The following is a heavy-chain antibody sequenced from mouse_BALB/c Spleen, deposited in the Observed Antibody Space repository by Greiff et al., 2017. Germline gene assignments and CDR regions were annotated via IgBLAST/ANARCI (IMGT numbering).Heavy chain of an antibody. D-gene: IGHD2-10*02. J-gene: IGHJ4*01. V-gene: IGHV14-4*02. CDR1: GFNIKDYY. CDR2: IDPENGDT. CDR3: NAEYGKNAMDY. Sequence: EVQLQQSGAELVRSGASVKLSCTASGFNIKDYYMHWVKQRPEQGLEWIGWIDPENGDTEYAPKFQGKATMTADTSSNTAYLQLSSLTSEDTAVYYCNAEYGKNAMDYWGQRTSVTVSS.